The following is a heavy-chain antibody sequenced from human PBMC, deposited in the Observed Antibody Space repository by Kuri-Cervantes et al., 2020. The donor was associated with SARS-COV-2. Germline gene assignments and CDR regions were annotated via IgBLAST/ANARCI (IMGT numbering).Heavy chain of an antibody. J-gene: IGHJ3*02. D-gene: IGHD3-10*01. CDR2: IYDSGST. CDR3: ATSLPYYYGSGSYAIGVDAFDI. CDR1: GASHSSSRYL. V-gene: IGHV4-39*07. Sequence: SETLSLTCTVSGASHSSSRYLWGWTRQPPGKGLEWIGSIYDSGSTYYNPSLKSRVTISVDTSKNQFSLKLSSVTAADTAVYYCATSLPYYYGSGSYAIGVDAFDIWGQGTMVTVSS.